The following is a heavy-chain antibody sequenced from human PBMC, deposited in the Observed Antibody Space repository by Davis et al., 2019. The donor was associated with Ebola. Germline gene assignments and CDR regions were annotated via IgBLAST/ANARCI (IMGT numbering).Heavy chain of an antibody. CDR1: GFTFSSYA. Sequence: GESLKISCAASGFTFSSYAMSWVRQAPGKGLEWVSAISGSGGSTYYADSVKGRFTISRDNSKNTLYLQMNSLRAEDTAVYYCARDFTVTPGGDYWGQGTLVTVSS. J-gene: IGHJ4*02. CDR2: ISGSGGST. CDR3: ARDFTVTPGGDY. V-gene: IGHV3-23*01. D-gene: IGHD4-11*01.